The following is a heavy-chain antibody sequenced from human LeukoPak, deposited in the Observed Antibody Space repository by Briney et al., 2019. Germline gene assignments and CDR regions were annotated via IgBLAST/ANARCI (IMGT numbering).Heavy chain of an antibody. CDR3: AKAVYIGNYGDYYFDY. D-gene: IGHD1-26*01. CDR2: IRASGTST. J-gene: IGHJ4*02. CDR1: GFTFSSYG. V-gene: IGHV3-23*01. Sequence: GGSLRLSCAASGFTFSSYGMHWVRQAPGKGLEWVSAIRASGTSTYYTDSVKGRFTISRDNSENTLCLQMNSLRAEDTAVYYCAKAVYIGNYGDYYFDYWGQGTLVTVSS.